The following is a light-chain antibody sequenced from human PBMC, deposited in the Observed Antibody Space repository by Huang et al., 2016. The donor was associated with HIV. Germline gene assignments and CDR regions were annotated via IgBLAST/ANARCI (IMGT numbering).Light chain of an antibody. CDR1: QTISSNS. CDR3: QQYGNSPPYT. V-gene: IGKV3-20*01. CDR2: GTS. J-gene: IGKJ2*01. Sequence: EVVLTQSPGTLSLSPGERATLSCRASQTISSNSFAWYQQKPGQAPRLRIYGTSNRATGIPDRFSGSGSGTDCTLTISRLEPEDFAVYYCQQYGNSPPYTFGQGTTLDIK.